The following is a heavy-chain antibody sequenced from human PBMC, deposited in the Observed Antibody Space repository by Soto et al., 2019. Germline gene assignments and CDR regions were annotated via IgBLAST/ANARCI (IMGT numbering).Heavy chain of an antibody. CDR3: ARGDYYYGMDV. V-gene: IGHV3-33*01. CDR1: GFTFSSYG. Sequence: LRLSCAASGFTFSSYGMHWVRQAPGKGLEWVAVIWYDGSNKYYADSVKGRFTISRDNSKNTLYLQMNSLRAEDTAVYYCARGDYYYGMDVWGQGTTVTVSS. J-gene: IGHJ6*02. CDR2: IWYDGSNK.